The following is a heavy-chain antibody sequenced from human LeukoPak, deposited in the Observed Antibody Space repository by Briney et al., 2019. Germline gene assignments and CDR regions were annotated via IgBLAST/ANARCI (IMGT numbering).Heavy chain of an antibody. D-gene: IGHD3-9*01. CDR2: INHSGST. Sequence: SETLSLTCAVYGGSFSGYYWSWIRQPPGKGLEWIGEINHSGSTNYNPSLKSRVTISVDTSKNQFSLKLSSVTAADTAVYYCARGGDYDILTGYADAAFDIWGQGTMVTVSS. CDR3: ARGGDYDILTGYADAAFDI. J-gene: IGHJ3*02. V-gene: IGHV4-34*01. CDR1: GGSFSGYY.